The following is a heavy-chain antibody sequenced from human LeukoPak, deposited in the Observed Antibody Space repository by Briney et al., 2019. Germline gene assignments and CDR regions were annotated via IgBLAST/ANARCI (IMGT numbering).Heavy chain of an antibody. CDR3: ARVTTNGYLEY. V-gene: IGHV3-7*04. CDR1: GFTFSDYW. D-gene: IGHD1-1*01. CDR2: IKFDESEK. Sequence: PGGSLRLSCAASGFTFSDYWMSWVRQAPGKGLEWVASIKFDESEKHYMDSVKGRFTISRDSAKSSLYLQMNSLRAEDTAVYFCARVTTNGYLEYWGQGSLVTVSP. J-gene: IGHJ4*02.